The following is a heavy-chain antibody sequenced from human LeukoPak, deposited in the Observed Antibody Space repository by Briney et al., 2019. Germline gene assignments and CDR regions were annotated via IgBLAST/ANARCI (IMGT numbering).Heavy chain of an antibody. CDR1: LFTLSNYV. V-gene: IGHV3-23*01. J-gene: IGHJ4*02. D-gene: IGHD6-13*01. Sequence: AGCLRLSCASSLFTLSNYVMSSVRQPAGRGLEWVSGISGRGGSTYYVDSVRGGFTISRDNSRNTLYLQINSPRAEDRAVYNCASLPGYSSGWYEVNYWGQGTLVTVSS. CDR3: ASLPGYSSGWYEVNY. CDR2: ISGRGGST.